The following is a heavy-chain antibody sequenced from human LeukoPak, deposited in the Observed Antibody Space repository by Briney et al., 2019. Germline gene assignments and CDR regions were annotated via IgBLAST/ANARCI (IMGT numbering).Heavy chain of an antibody. CDR3: AKVSYSGYDGPVDY. Sequence: PGGSLRLSCAASGFTFSSYAMGWVRQAPGKGLEWVSGVTGSGGSTYYADSVKGRFTISRDNSKNTLYLQMNSLRAEDTAVYYCAKVSYSGYDGPVDYWGQGTLVTVSS. D-gene: IGHD5-12*01. CDR1: GFTFSSYA. J-gene: IGHJ4*02. V-gene: IGHV3-23*01. CDR2: VTGSGGST.